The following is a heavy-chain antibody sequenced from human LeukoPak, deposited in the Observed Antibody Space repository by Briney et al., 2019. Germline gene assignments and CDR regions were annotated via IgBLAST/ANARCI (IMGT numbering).Heavy chain of an antibody. J-gene: IGHJ4*02. CDR1: GFTFSSYG. V-gene: IGHV3-30*02. Sequence: GGSLRLSCAASGFTFSSYGMHWVRQAPGKGLEWVAFIRYDGSNKYYADSVKGRFTISRDNSKNTLYLQMNSLRAEDTAVYYCAKEGYCGGDCHKASSFDYWGQGTLVTVSS. CDR2: IRYDGSNK. D-gene: IGHD2-21*01. CDR3: AKEGYCGGDCHKASSFDY.